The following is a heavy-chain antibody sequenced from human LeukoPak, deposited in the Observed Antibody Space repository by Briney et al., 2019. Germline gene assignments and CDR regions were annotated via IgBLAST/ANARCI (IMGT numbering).Heavy chain of an antibody. CDR2: IYHSGST. V-gene: IGHV4-30-2*01. CDR3: ARHGLRLESGNWFDP. CDR1: GGSISSGGYS. J-gene: IGHJ5*02. Sequence: SETLSLTCAVSGGSISSGGYSWSWIRQPPGKGLEWIGYIYHSGSTYYNPSLKSRVTISVDRSKNQFSLKLSSVTAADTAVYYCARHGLRLESGNWFDPWGQGTLVTVSS. D-gene: IGHD5-12*01.